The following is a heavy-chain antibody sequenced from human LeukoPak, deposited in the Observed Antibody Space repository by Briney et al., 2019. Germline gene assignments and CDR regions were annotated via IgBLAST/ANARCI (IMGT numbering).Heavy chain of an antibody. D-gene: IGHD6-19*01. CDR3: ARLPNCGHSGWYPLPKPQSTHRSWFDP. Sequence: SETLSLTCTVSGGSISSRSYYWGWIRQPPGKGLEWIGSIYYSGSTYYNPSLKSRVTISVDTSKNQFSLKLSSVTAADTAVYYCARLPNCGHSGWYPLPKPQSTHRSWFDPWGQGTLVTVSS. CDR2: IYYSGST. J-gene: IGHJ5*02. V-gene: IGHV4-39*01. CDR1: GGSISSRSYY.